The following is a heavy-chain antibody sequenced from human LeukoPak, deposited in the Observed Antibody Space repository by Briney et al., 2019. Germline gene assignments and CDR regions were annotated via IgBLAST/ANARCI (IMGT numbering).Heavy chain of an antibody. D-gene: IGHD5-12*01. V-gene: IGHV3-23*01. CDR3: AKGLSSYDSYYYNMDV. CDR1: GFTFSSYA. CDR2: ISGSGGST. J-gene: IGHJ6*02. Sequence: PGGSLRLSCAASGFTFSSYAMSWVRQAPGKGLEWVSAISGSGGSTYYADSVKGRFTISRDNSKNTLYLQMNSLRAEDTAVHYCAKGLSSYDSYYYNMDVWGQGTTVTVSS.